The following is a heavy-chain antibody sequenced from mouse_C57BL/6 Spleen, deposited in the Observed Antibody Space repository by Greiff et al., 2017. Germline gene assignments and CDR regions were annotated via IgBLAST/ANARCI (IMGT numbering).Heavy chain of an antibody. V-gene: IGHV5-17*01. CDR3: ASDYDEGAWFAY. Sequence: EVKVVESGGGLVKPGGSLKLSCAASGFTFRDYGMHWVRPAPGKGLEWVAYLSSGSSTIYYADTVKGRFTLARDNAKNTLFLQMTRLRSGDTSMYDCASDYDEGAWFAYWSQGTLVTVSA. CDR1: GFTFRDYG. D-gene: IGHD2-4*01. CDR2: LSSGSSTI. J-gene: IGHJ3*01.